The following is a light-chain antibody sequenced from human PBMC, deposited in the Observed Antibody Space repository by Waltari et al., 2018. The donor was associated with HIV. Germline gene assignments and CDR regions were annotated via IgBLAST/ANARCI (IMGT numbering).Light chain of an antibody. CDR3: QQSRSFPFT. CDR2: ATV. CDR1: QDIHTW. J-gene: IGKJ2*01. Sequence: DIQMTQSPSSVSASVGYRVTITCRASQDIHTWLAWYQQKPGRAPKLLIYATVNLESEVPSRFSGSGSGTDFTLTVSNLQPEDFATYYCQQSRSFPFTFGQGTKLEIK. V-gene: IGKV1D-12*01.